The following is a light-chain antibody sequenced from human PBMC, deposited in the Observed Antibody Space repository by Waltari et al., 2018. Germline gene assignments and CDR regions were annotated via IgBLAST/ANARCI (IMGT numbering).Light chain of an antibody. CDR1: QTINRY. CDR3: QKTYGDPL. J-gene: IGKJ1*01. V-gene: IGKV1-39*01. Sequence: DIQMTQSPSSLSASVGDRVTMSCRASQTINRYLNWYQQKPGTAPKLLIHAASNLESGVPSRFSGSGSGTDFTLTITSLQPDDFATYYCQKTYGDPLFGPGTKVEIK. CDR2: AAS.